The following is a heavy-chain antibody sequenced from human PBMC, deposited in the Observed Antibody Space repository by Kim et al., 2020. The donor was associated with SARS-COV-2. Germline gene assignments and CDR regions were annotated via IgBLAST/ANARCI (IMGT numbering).Heavy chain of an antibody. J-gene: IGHJ4*02. D-gene: IGHD1-26*01. CDR3: AGLAVVGWPTNDF. CDR2: IHYSGST. Sequence: SETLSLTCAVSGGSISSDSHYWGWIRHPPGKGMELIGSIHYSGSTSYNPSLESRVTISLDTSKNQFSLKVTSVTAADTAVYYCAGLAVVGWPTNDFWGQGTLVTVSS. V-gene: IGHV4-39*01. CDR1: GGSISSDSHY.